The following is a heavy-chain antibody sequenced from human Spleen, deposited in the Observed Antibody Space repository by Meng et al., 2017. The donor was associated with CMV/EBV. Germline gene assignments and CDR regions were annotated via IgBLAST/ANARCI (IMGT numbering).Heavy chain of an antibody. V-gene: IGHV3-21*01. CDR3: ARAGLWGDFDY. Sequence: GGSLRLSCVASGFTFSSYSMNWVRQAPGKGLEWVSSISSSSSYIYYADSVKGRFTISRDNAKNSLYLQMNSLRAEDTAVYYCARAGLWGDFDYWGQGTLVTVSS. J-gene: IGHJ4*02. CDR2: ISSSSSYI. D-gene: IGHD1-26*01. CDR1: GFTFSSYS.